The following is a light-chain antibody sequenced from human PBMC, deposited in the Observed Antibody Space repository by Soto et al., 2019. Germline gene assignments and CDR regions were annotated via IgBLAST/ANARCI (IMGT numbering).Light chain of an antibody. CDR1: SSDVGGYNY. CDR2: DVS. V-gene: IGLV2-14*01. CDR3: SSYTTSSTYV. J-gene: IGLJ1*01. Sequence: QAVVTQPASVSGSPGQSITISCTGTSSDVGGYNYVSWHQQHPGKVPKLMIYDVSYRPSGVSNRFSGSKSGNTASLTISGLQAEDEADYYCSSYTTSSTYVFGTGTKVTVL.